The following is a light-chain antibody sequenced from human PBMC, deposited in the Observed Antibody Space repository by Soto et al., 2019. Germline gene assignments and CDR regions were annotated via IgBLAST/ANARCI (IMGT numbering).Light chain of an antibody. CDR2: ATS. CDR1: QSVTSTY. Sequence: EIVLTQSPGTLSLSPGERATLSCRASQSVTSTYTAWYQQKGGQAPRLLIYATSTRATGIPDRFSGSGSGTDFTLTITRLEPEDFAVYYCQHYGYSLWTFGQGTKVDI. V-gene: IGKV3-20*01. CDR3: QHYGYSLWT. J-gene: IGKJ1*01.